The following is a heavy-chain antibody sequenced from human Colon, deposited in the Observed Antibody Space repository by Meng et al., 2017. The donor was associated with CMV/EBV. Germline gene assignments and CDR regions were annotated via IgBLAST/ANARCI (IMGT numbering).Heavy chain of an antibody. CDR2: VFPGDSDT. CDR1: GYNFTNFW. Sequence: GGPLRLSCKASGYNFTNFWLGWVRKMPGKGLGWMGIVFPGDSDTRYSPPFRGHVTSSADKSIPPAYLQWNSLKASDTALYYCARRFTNYPENDYWGQGTLVTVSS. D-gene: IGHD5-24*01. CDR3: ARRFTNYPENDY. V-gene: IGHV5-51*01. J-gene: IGHJ4*02.